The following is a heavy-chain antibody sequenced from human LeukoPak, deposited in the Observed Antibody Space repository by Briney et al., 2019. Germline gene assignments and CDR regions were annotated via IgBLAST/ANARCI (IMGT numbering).Heavy chain of an antibody. Sequence: GGSLRLSCAASGFTFSSYGMAWVRQAPGKGLEWVSYISSSGSTIYYADSVKGRFTISRDNAKNSLYLQMNSLRAEDTAVYYCARDLIWFGELLHEDYWGQGTLVTVSS. J-gene: IGHJ4*02. CDR2: ISSSGSTI. V-gene: IGHV3-48*04. D-gene: IGHD3-10*01. CDR3: ARDLIWFGELLHEDY. CDR1: GFTFSSYG.